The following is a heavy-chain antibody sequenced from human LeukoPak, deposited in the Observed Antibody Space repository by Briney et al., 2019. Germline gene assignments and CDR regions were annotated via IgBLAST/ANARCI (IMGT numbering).Heavy chain of an antibody. CDR1: GFTFSSYA. Sequence: PGGSLRLSCAASGFTFSSYAMNWVRQAPAKGLEWVSGISGSGNRTSYADSVKGRFTISRDNSKNTVYLQTDSLRPEDTAVYYCARVIISTKYYSGMDVWGQGTTVTVSS. CDR3: ARVIISTKYYSGMDV. J-gene: IGHJ6*02. D-gene: IGHD2/OR15-2a*01. CDR2: ISGSGNRT. V-gene: IGHV3-23*01.